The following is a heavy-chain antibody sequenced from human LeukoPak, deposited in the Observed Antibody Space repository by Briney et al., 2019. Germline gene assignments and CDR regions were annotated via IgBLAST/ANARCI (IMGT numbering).Heavy chain of an antibody. V-gene: IGHV4-59*01. CDR2: IYYTGST. Sequence: SETLSLTCTVSGGSISGYYWSWIRQPPGKGLEWIGYIYYTGSTNYNPSPKSRVTISVDTSKNQFSLKLSSVTAADTAVYYCARLVGDQVDYWGQGTLVTVSS. D-gene: IGHD2-15*01. CDR3: ARLVGDQVDY. CDR1: GGSISGYY. J-gene: IGHJ4*02.